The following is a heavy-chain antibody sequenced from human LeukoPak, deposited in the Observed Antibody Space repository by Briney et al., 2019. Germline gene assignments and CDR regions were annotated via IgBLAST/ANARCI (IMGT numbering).Heavy chain of an antibody. D-gene: IGHD3-10*01. J-gene: IGHJ4*02. CDR3: ARVHSGTYPFDC. Sequence: SETLSHTCTVPGGSIRSGGYYWSWVSQHPGKGMELIGSVYYTGSASYNPSLKSRVAISVDTSKNQFSLELSSVTAADTAVYYCARVHSGTYPFDCWGQGTLVTVTS. V-gene: IGHV4-31*03. CDR1: GGSIRSGGYY. CDR2: VYYTGSA.